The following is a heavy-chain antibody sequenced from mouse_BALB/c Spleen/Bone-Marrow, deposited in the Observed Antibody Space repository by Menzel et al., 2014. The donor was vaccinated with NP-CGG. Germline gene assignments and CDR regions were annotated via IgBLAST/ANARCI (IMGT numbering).Heavy chain of an antibody. CDR1: GFDFSRYW. CDR2: INPESNTI. D-gene: IGHD1-1*01. Sequence: EVKLMESGGGLVQPGGSLKLSCAASGFDFSRYWMSWVRQAPGKGLQWIGEINPESNTINYTPSLKDKFIISRDNAKNTLYLQMRKVRSEDTALYCCARLVYYGWFAYWGQGTLVTVSA. CDR3: ARLVYYGWFAY. V-gene: IGHV4-1*02. J-gene: IGHJ3*01.